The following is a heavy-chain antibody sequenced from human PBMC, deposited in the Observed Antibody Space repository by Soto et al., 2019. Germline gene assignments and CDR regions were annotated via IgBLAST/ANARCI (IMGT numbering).Heavy chain of an antibody. CDR1: DFSISNAW. D-gene: IGHD2-15*01. CDR3: TTGSVEGV. V-gene: IGHV3-15*07. CDR2: VKRKIDGETT. J-gene: IGHJ6*02. Sequence: VQLVECGGGLVKPGGSLRLSCAASDFSISNAWMNWVRQAPGKGLEWVGRVKRKIDGETTDYAAPVKGRFTISRDDSNNMLYLQMNSLKADDTAVYYCTTGSVEGVWGQGTTVTVSS.